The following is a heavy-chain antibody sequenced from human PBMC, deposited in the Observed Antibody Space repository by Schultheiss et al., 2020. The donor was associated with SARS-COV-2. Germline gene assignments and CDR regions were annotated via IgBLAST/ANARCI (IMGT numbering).Heavy chain of an antibody. J-gene: IGHJ4*02. Sequence: SETLSLTCSFSGGSSRNYYWHWIRQSPGKGLEWIGYIYNTGTTNYNPSLKSRVTISLDVSKTQFSLKLSSVTAADTAVYYCARDHPTYYYDSSGYLPLDYWGQGTLVTVSS. CDR2: IYNTGTT. D-gene: IGHD3-22*01. V-gene: IGHV4-59*12. CDR3: ARDHPTYYYDSSGYLPLDY. CDR1: GGSSRNYY.